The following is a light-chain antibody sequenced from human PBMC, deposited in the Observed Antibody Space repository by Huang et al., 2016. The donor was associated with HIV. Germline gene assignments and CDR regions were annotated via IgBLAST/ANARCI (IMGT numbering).Light chain of an antibody. J-gene: IGKJ5*01. CDR3: QQRSAWPPRT. CDR2: DAS. CDR1: QSVDN. Sequence: ETVLTQSPDTLSLSPGERVILFCRASQSVDNLAWYQHKVGQTPRHLIFDASYSAAGIPPRCSSSGAGRNFTLTVIIRGHEDAAVYYCQQRSAWPPRTFGQGTRVEIK. V-gene: IGKV3-11*02.